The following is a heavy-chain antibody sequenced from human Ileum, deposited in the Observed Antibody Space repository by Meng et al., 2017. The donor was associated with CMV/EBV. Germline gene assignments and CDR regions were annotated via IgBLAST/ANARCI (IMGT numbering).Heavy chain of an antibody. CDR2: TFYKSTYYN. CDR1: GDTVSRNSFV. J-gene: IGHJ4*02. D-gene: IGHD3-9*01. CDR3: ATDWDLNY. Sequence: QVQLQRSGPGLPKPSQYLLLTCAVSGDTVSRNSFVCNWIRQSPSRGLEWLGRTFYKSTYYNDYAVSVKSRIIINADTSNNQLSLQLNSVTPDDTAVYYCATDWDLNYWGQGILVTVSS. V-gene: IGHV6-1*01.